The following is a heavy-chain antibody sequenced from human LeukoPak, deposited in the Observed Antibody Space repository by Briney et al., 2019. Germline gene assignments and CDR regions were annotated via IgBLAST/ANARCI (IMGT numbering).Heavy chain of an antibody. CDR1: GGSINSSSYY. CDR2: IYYSGST. V-gene: IGHV4-39*01. Sequence: SETLSLSCTVSGGSINSSSYYWGWIRQPPGKGLEWIGSIYYSGSTYYNPSLKSRVTISVDTSKNQFSLKLRSVTAADTAVYSCAADFGVVHQWYFDLWGRGTLVTVSS. D-gene: IGHD3-3*01. CDR3: AADFGVVHQWYFDL. J-gene: IGHJ2*01.